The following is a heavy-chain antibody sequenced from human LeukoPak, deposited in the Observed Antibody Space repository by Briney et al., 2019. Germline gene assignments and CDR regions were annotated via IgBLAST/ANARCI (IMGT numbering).Heavy chain of an antibody. CDR3: AKGLYGDYGLEAFDI. J-gene: IGHJ3*02. V-gene: IGHV3-9*03. Sequence: GGSLRLSXAASGFTFDDYAMHWVRQTPGKGLEWLSGISWNSGSIGYADSVKGRFTISRDNAKNSLYLQMNSLRAEDMALYYCAKGLYGDYGLEAFDIWGQGTMVTVSS. CDR2: ISWNSGSI. CDR1: GFTFDDYA. D-gene: IGHD4-17*01.